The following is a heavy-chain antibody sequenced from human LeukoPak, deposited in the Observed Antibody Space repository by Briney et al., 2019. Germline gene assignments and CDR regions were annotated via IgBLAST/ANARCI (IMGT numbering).Heavy chain of an antibody. Sequence: ASVKVSCKASGYTFTSYYMHWVRQAPGQGLEWMGIINPSGGSTSYAQKFQGRVTMTRNTSISTAYMELRRLRSEDTAVYYCARGYSGYVFYYYSYYMDVWGKGTTVTISS. CDR3: ARGYSGYVFYYYSYYMDV. D-gene: IGHD5-12*01. CDR2: INPSGGST. CDR1: GYTFTSYY. V-gene: IGHV1-46*01. J-gene: IGHJ6*03.